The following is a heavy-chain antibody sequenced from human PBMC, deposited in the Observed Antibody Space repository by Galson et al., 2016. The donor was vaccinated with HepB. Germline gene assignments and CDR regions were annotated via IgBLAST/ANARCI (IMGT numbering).Heavy chain of an antibody. J-gene: IGHJ5*02. D-gene: IGHD6-13*01. Sequence: SLRLSCAASGFTFNNFAMHWVRQAPGKGLEYVSGIRSTGDTTYNGDSVKDRFTISRDNSKNTVYLQMSSLRPEDTAAHYCVKGSQQLCRDSEFDPWGPGTLVIVSS. CDR3: VKGSQQLCRDSEFDP. CDR2: IRSTGDTT. V-gene: IGHV3-64D*08. CDR1: GFTFNNFA.